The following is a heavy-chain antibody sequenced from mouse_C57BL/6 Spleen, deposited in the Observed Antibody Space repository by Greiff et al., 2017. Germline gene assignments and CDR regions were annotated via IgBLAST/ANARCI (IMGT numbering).Heavy chain of an antibody. CDR2: IDPSDSYT. D-gene: IGHD2-12*01. V-gene: IGHV1-69*01. CDR3: ARDCYDVRYFDV. Sequence: QVQLQQPGAELVMPGASVKLSCKASGYTFTSYWMHWVKQRPGQGLEWIGEIDPSDSYTNYNQKFKGKSTLTVDQSSSTAYMQLSSLTSEDSAGYYCARDCYDVRYFDVWGTGTTVTVSS. CDR1: GYTFTSYW. J-gene: IGHJ1*03.